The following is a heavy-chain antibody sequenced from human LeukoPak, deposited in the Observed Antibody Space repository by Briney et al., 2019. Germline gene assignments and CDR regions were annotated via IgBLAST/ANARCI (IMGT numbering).Heavy chain of an antibody. Sequence: SETLSLTCTVSGGSISSSSYYWGWLRQPPGKGLEWIGSIYYSGSTYSNPSLKSRVTISVDTSKNQFSLKLSSVTAADTAVYYCARHEDYYDSSGRIDYWGQGTLVTVSS. CDR2: IYYSGST. CDR1: GGSISSSSYY. J-gene: IGHJ4*02. CDR3: ARHEDYYDSSGRIDY. V-gene: IGHV4-39*01. D-gene: IGHD3-22*01.